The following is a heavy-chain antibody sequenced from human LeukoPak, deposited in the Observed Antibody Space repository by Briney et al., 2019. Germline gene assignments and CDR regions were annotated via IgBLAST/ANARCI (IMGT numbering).Heavy chain of an antibody. CDR1: GGSISSYY. Sequence: PSETLSLTCTVSGGSISSYYWSWIRQPAGKGLEWIGRIYTSGSTNYNPSLKSRVTMSVDTSKNQFSLKLSSVTAADTAVYYCARDGGYTRVVVAATPPDAFDIWGQGTMVTVS. D-gene: IGHD2-15*01. CDR3: ARDGGYTRVVVAATPPDAFDI. J-gene: IGHJ3*02. CDR2: IYTSGST. V-gene: IGHV4-4*07.